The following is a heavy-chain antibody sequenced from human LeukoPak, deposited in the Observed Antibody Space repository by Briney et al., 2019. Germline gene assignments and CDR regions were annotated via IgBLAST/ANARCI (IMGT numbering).Heavy chain of an antibody. CDR3: ARDQYCSSTSCYRGDDWFDP. V-gene: IGHV1-2*06. CDR2: INPNSGGT. CDR1: GYTFTVYY. Sequence: ASVTVSCKASGYTFTVYYMHWVRQAPGQGLEWMGRINPNSGGTNYAQKFQGRVTMTRDTSISTAYMELSRLRSDDTAVYYCARDQYCSSTSCYRGDDWFDPWGQGTLVTVSS. D-gene: IGHD2-2*02. J-gene: IGHJ5*02.